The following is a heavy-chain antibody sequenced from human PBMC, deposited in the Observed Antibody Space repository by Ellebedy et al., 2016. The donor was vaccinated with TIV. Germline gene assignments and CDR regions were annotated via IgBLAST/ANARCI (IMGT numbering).Heavy chain of an antibody. CDR3: ARDREITFGEIDY. J-gene: IGHJ4*02. D-gene: IGHD3-16*01. CDR2: MNPNSGST. Sequence: ASVKVSCKASGYTFTGYYMHWVRQVPGQGLEWMGWMNPNSGSTGYAQKFQGRVTMTRNTSISTAYMELSSLRSEDTAVYYCARDREITFGEIDYWGQGTLVTVSS. CDR1: GYTFTGYY. V-gene: IGHV1-8*02.